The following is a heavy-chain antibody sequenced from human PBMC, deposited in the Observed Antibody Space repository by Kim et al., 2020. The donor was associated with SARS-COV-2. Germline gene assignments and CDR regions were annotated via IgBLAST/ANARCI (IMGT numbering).Heavy chain of an antibody. CDR1: GFTFSSYA. CDR2: ISYDGSNK. CDR3: ARDRAYGSGWYLDY. J-gene: IGHJ4*02. D-gene: IGHD6-19*01. Sequence: GGSLRLSCAASGFTFSSYAMHWVRQAPGKGLEWVAVISYDGSNKYYADSVKGRFTISRDNSKNTLYLQMNSLRAEDTAVYYCARDRAYGSGWYLDYWGQGTLVTVSS. V-gene: IGHV3-30*04.